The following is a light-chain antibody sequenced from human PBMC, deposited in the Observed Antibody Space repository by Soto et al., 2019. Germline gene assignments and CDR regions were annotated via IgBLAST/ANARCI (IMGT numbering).Light chain of an antibody. J-gene: IGKJ2*01. CDR2: NAS. Sequence: DIQMTQSPSTLSASVGDRVTITCRASQGISSWLAWYQQKPGKAPKLLIYNASSLESEVPSRFSGSGSGTEFTLTISSLQPYDFATYYCQQNNSLYPFGEGTKRE. CDR1: QGISSW. CDR3: QQNNSLYP. V-gene: IGKV1-5*03.